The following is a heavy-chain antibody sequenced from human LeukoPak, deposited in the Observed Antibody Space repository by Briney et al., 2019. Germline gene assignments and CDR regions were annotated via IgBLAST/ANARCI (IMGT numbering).Heavy chain of an antibody. J-gene: IGHJ4*02. V-gene: IGHV4-30-4*02. CDR1: GGSISSGDYY. Sequence: SETLSLTCTVSGGSISSGDYYWSWIRQPPGKGLEWIGYIYYSGSTYYNPSLKSRVTISVDTSKNQFSLKLSSVTAADTAVYYCARGYGLLWFGELSGGYFDYWGQGTLVTVSS. CDR2: IYYSGST. CDR3: ARGYGLLWFGELSGGYFDY. D-gene: IGHD3-10*01.